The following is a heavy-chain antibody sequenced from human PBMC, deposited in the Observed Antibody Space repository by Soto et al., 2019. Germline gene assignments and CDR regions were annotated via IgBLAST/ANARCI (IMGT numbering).Heavy chain of an antibody. CDR3: ARLPIVVVTACVWLDP. CDR2: IYYSGST. V-gene: IGHV4-39*01. Sequence: TLSLTCTVSGGSISSSSYYWGWIRQPPGKGLEWIGSIYYSGSTYYNPSLKSRVTISVDTSKNQFSLKLSSVTAADTAVYYCARLPIVVVTACVWLDPWGQGTLVTVSS. CDR1: GGSISSSSYY. J-gene: IGHJ5*02. D-gene: IGHD2-21*02.